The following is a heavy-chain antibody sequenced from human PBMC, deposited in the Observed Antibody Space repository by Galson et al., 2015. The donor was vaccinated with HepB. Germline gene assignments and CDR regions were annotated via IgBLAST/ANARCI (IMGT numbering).Heavy chain of an antibody. V-gene: IGHV3-23*01. J-gene: IGHJ4*02. CDR1: GFTFSNYD. CDR3: AKDLELVGATKDY. Sequence: SLRLSCAASGFTFSNYDMSWVRQAPGKGLEWVSAISGSGGSTYYADSVKGRFTISRDNSKNTLYLQMNSLRAEDTAVYYCAKDLELVGATKDYWGQGTLVTVSS. D-gene: IGHD1-26*01. CDR2: ISGSGGST.